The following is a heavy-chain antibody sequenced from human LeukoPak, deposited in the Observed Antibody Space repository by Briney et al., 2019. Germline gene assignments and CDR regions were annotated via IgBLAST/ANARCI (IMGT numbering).Heavy chain of an antibody. Sequence: GGSLRLSCTASGFTFSSYEMNWVRQAPGKGLEWVSHVSSSGTIIYYADSVKGRFTISRDNAKNSLYLQMNSLRAEDTAVYYCARAMTSWGQGTLVTVSS. V-gene: IGHV3-48*03. CDR2: VSSSGTII. J-gene: IGHJ4*02. CDR1: GFTFSSYE. CDR3: ARAMTS. D-gene: IGHD4-11*01.